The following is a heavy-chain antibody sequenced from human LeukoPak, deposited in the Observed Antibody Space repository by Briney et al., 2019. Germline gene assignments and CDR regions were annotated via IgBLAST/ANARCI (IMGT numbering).Heavy chain of an antibody. D-gene: IGHD6-13*01. CDR1: GFTFTTYW. J-gene: IGHJ4*02. V-gene: IGHV3-7*01. CDR3: ARGAAAGTPD. Sequence: GGSLRLSCAASGFTFTTYWMGWVRQAPGKGLEWVANIKQDGSEQYYVDSVKGRFTISRDNAKNSLYLQMNSLRAEDTAVYYCARGAAAGTPDWGQGTLVTVSS. CDR2: IKQDGSEQ.